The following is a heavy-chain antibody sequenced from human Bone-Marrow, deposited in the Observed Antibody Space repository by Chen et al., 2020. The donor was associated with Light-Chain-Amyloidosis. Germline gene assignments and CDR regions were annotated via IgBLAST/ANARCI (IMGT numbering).Heavy chain of an antibody. J-gene: IGHJ4*02. Sequence: EVQLVEYGGGLVQPGESLRLSCAASGISFSNNWMSWVRQAPGKGLEWVANVQGDGSDKYYVDSVKGRFTISRDNAKNSLYLQMNSLRAEDTAVYYCTTEYLGAYDYWGQGTLLTVSS. CDR3: TTEYLGAYDY. CDR2: VQGDGSDK. CDR1: GISFSNNW. V-gene: IGHV3-7*05. D-gene: IGHD3-16*01.